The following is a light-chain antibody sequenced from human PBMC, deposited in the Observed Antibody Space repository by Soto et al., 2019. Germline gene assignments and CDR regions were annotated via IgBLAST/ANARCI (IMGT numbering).Light chain of an antibody. V-gene: IGKV3-11*01. CDR2: DAS. Sequence: EIVLTQSPATLSLSPGERATLSCRASQSVSSYLAWYQQKPGQAPRLLIYDASNRATGIPARFSGSGSGTDFTLTISSLEPKDFAVDYCQQRRAFGQGTKVEIK. J-gene: IGKJ1*01. CDR1: QSVSSY. CDR3: QQRRA.